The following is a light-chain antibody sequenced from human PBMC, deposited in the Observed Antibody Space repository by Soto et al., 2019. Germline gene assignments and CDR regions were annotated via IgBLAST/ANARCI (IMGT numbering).Light chain of an antibody. J-gene: IGKJ3*01. Sequence: MLTPSPVTLSLSPGERATLSCRASQTVSSIFLALYQQRRGQAPRLLSYGASSRATGIRDRFSGSGSGTDFTLTISRLEPEDFAVYYCQQYGSFTTFGPGTKVDIK. CDR2: GAS. V-gene: IGKV3-20*01. CDR3: QQYGSFTT. CDR1: QTVSSIF.